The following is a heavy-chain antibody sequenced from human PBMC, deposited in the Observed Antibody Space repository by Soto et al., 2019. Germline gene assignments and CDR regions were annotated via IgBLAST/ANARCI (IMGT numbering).Heavy chain of an antibody. Sequence: SETLSLTCAVSGGSISSGGYSWSWIRQPPGKGLEWIGYIYHSGSTYYNPSLKSRVTISVDRSKNQFSLKLSSVTAADTAVYYCARAPAGGWFDPWGQGTLVTVS. CDR3: ARAPAGGWFDP. CDR1: GGSISSGGYS. CDR2: IYHSGST. V-gene: IGHV4-30-2*01. J-gene: IGHJ5*02. D-gene: IGHD6-25*01.